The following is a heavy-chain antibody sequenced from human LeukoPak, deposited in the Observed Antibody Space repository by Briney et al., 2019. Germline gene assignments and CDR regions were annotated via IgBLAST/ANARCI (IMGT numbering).Heavy chain of an antibody. Sequence: PSETLSLTCTVSGGSISTYYWCWIRQPQGQGLEWIGYIYYSGSTNYNPSPKGRVTISVDTSKNQFSLKLSSVTAADTAVYYCARDHCNGGSCYSYEVWGQGTLVTVSS. CDR2: IYYSGST. J-gene: IGHJ4*02. V-gene: IGHV4-59*08. CDR1: GGSISTYY. D-gene: IGHD2-15*01. CDR3: ARDHCNGGSCYSYEV.